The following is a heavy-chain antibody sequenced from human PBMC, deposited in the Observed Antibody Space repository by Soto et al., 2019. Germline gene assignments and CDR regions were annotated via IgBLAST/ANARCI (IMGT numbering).Heavy chain of an antibody. CDR1: GYTFTGYY. Sequence: ASVKVSCKASGYTFTGYYMHWVRQAPGQGLEWMGWINPNSGGTNYAQKFQGRVTMTRDTSISTAYMELSRLRSDDTAVYYGARDRRFWSGSYGMDVWGQGTTVTVSS. CDR3: ARDRRFWSGSYGMDV. J-gene: IGHJ6*02. CDR2: INPNSGGT. D-gene: IGHD3-3*01. V-gene: IGHV1-2*02.